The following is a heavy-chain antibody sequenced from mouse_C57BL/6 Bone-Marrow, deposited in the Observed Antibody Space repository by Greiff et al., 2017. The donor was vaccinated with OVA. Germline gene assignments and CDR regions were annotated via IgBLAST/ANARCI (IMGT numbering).Heavy chain of an antibody. CDR2: INPNNGGT. CDR1: GYTFTDYY. D-gene: IGHD1-1*01. CDR3: ARNYYGSSYAWFAY. J-gene: IGHJ3*01. Sequence: EVQLQQSGPELVKPGASVKISCKASGYTFTDYYMNWVKQSHGKSLEWIGDINPNNGGTSYNQKLKGKATLTVDKSSSTAYMELRSLTSEDSAVYYCARNYYGSSYAWFAYWGQGTLVTVSA. V-gene: IGHV1-26*01.